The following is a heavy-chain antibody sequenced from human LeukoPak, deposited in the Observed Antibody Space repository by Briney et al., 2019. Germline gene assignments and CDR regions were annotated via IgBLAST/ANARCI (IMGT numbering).Heavy chain of an antibody. D-gene: IGHD3-9*01. J-gene: IGHJ4*02. CDR1: GGSISSYY. CDR2: IYYSGST. Sequence: SETLSLTCTVSGGSISSYYWSWIRQPPGKGLEWIGSIYYSGSTYYNPSLKSRVTISVDTSKNQFSLKLSSVTAADTAVYYCARHDWLVAGGFDYWGQGTLVTVSS. CDR3: ARHDWLVAGGFDY. V-gene: IGHV4-39*01.